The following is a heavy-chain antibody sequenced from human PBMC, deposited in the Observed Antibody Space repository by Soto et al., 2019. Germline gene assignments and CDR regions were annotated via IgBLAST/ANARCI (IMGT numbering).Heavy chain of an antibody. CDR3: ARCIAVAEGYYYYGMDV. V-gene: IGHV3-48*02. CDR2: ISSSSSTI. CDR1: GLTFSSYS. J-gene: IGHJ6*04. D-gene: IGHD6-19*01. Sequence: PGGSLRLSCAASGLTFSSYSMNWVRQAPGKGLEWVSYISSSSSTIYYADSVKGRFTISRDNAKNSLYLQMNSLRDEDTAVYYCARCIAVAEGYYYYGMDVWGKGTTVTVSS.